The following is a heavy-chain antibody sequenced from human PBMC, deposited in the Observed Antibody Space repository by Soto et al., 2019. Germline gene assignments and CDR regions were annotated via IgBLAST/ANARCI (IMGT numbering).Heavy chain of an antibody. Sequence: SSETLSLTCTVSGVSIHNSHSFWGWIRQPPGKGLEFLGNVYYSGGAHYNPSLQSRVTISVDTAKNQVSLRMNSVTAADTAVYYCGRVVEGATRHTDFDSWGQGILVTVSS. CDR2: VYYSGGA. CDR3: GRVVEGATRHTDFDS. CDR1: GVSIHNSHSF. J-gene: IGHJ5*01. V-gene: IGHV4-39*01. D-gene: IGHD2-15*01.